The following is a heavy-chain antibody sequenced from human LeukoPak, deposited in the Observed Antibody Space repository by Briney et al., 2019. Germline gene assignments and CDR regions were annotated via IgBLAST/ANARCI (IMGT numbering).Heavy chain of an antibody. D-gene: IGHD6-13*01. V-gene: IGHV3-11*06. CDR3: ARDLHEQAADY. J-gene: IGHJ4*02. Sequence: DSVKGRFTISRDDAKNSLFLQMSSLRAEDTALYYCARDLHEQAADYWGQGTLVTVSS.